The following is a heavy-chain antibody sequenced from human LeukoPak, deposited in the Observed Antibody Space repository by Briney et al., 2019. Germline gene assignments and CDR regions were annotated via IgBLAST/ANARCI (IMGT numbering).Heavy chain of an antibody. D-gene: IGHD2-2*01. Sequence: GGSLRLSCAASGFTFSSYAMSWARQAPGKGLEWVSAISGSGGSTYYADSVKGRFTISRDNSKNTLYLQMNSLRAEDTAVYYCAKVIVPAATWLEGVGLLDYWGQGTLVTVSS. CDR2: ISGSGGST. CDR3: AKVIVPAATWLEGVGLLDY. J-gene: IGHJ4*02. V-gene: IGHV3-23*01. CDR1: GFTFSSYA.